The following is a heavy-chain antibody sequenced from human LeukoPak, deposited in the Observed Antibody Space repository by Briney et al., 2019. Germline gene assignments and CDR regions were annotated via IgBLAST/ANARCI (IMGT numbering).Heavy chain of an antibody. D-gene: IGHD1-1*01. CDR1: GFTVSSYA. J-gene: IGHJ6*02. Sequence: GGSLRLSCAASGFTVSSYAMSWVRQAPGQGLEWVSASSGSGGSTYYADSVKGRFTISRDNSKNTLYLQMNSLRAEDTAVYYCASIFGTTGTTNGMDVWGQGTTVTVSS. CDR2: SSGSGGST. V-gene: IGHV3-23*01. CDR3: ASIFGTTGTTNGMDV.